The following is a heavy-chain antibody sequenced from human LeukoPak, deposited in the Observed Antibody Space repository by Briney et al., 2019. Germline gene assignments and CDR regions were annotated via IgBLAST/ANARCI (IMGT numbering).Heavy chain of an antibody. CDR3: AKDRDVVVPTVGYFDY. J-gene: IGHJ4*02. V-gene: IGHV3-23*01. Sequence: PGGSLRLSCAASGFTFSSYGMSWVRQAPGKGLEWVSAISGSGGSTYYADSVKGRFTISRDNSKNTLYLQMNSLRAEDTAVYYCAKDRDVVVPTVGYFDYWGQGTLVTVSS. CDR1: GFTFSSYG. D-gene: IGHD2-2*01. CDR2: ISGSGGST.